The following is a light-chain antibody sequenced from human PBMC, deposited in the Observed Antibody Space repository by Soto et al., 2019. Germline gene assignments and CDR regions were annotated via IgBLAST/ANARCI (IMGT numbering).Light chain of an antibody. J-gene: IGLJ3*02. CDR3: ALYMGSGIWV. V-gene: IGLV8-61*01. Sequence: QAVVTQEPSFSVSPGRTVTLTCGLSSFSVSTSYYPSWYQQTPGQAPRTLIYSTNTRSSGVPDRFSGSILGNKAALTITGAQADDEADYYCALYMGSGIWVFGGGTKLTVL. CDR2: STN. CDR1: SFSVSTSYY.